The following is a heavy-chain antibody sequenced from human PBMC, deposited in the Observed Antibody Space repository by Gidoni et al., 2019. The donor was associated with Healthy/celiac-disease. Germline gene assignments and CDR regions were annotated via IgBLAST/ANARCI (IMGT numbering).Heavy chain of an antibody. CDR1: GFTFSSYA. J-gene: IGHJ4*02. V-gene: IGHV3-64D*08. D-gene: IGHD1-26*01. Sequence: EVQLVESGGGLVQPGGSLRLSCSASGFTFSSYAMHWVCKSPGKGLEYVSASSSNGGSTYYADSVKGRFAISRDNSKNTLYLQMSSLRAEDTAVYYCVKGRGSYFWFDYWGQGTLVTVSS. CDR3: VKGRGSYFWFDY. CDR2: SSSNGGST.